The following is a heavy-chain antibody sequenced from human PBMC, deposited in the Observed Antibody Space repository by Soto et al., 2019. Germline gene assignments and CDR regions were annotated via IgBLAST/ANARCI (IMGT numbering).Heavy chain of an antibody. D-gene: IGHD3-10*01. Sequence: PGESLKISCKGSGYSFTSYWISWVRQMPGKGLEWLGRIDPSNSYTNYSPSFQGHVTISADKSISTAYLQWSGLKASDTAMYYCARHYYGSGSYLHYWGQGTLVTV. CDR3: ARHYYGSGSYLHY. J-gene: IGHJ4*02. CDR2: IDPSNSYT. V-gene: IGHV5-10-1*01. CDR1: GYSFTSYW.